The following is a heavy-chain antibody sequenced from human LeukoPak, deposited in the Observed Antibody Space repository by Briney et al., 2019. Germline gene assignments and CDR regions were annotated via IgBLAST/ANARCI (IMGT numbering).Heavy chain of an antibody. J-gene: IGHJ5*02. CDR3: ARGHGIAAAGTRSWFDP. V-gene: IGHV5-51*01. D-gene: IGHD6-13*01. CDR1: GYSFTSYW. Sequence: GESLKISCKGSGYSFTSYWIGWVRQMPGKGLEWMGVIYPGDSDTRYSPSFQGQVTISADKSISTAYLQWSSLKASDTAMYYCARGHGIAAAGTRSWFDPWGQGTLVTVSS. CDR2: IYPGDSDT.